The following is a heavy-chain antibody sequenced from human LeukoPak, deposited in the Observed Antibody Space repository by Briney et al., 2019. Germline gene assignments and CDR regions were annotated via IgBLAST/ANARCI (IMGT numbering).Heavy chain of an antibody. J-gene: IGHJ2*01. D-gene: IGHD6-13*01. V-gene: IGHV3-13*01. Sequence: GGSLRLSCAASGYTFSSYDMHWVRQATGKGLEWVSAIGTAGDTYYPGSVKGRFTISRENAKNSLYLQMNSLRAGDTAVYYCARTWYSRPHWYFDLWGRGTLVTVSS. CDR1: GYTFSSYD. CDR3: ARTWYSRPHWYFDL. CDR2: IGTAGDT.